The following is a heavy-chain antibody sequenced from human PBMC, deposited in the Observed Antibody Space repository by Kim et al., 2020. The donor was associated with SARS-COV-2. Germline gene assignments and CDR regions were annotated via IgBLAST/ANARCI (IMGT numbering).Heavy chain of an antibody. CDR3: ARVGDGMTGYLGLDY. Sequence: SVKVSCKASGGTFSSYAISWVRQAPGQGLEWMGGIIPIFGTANYAQKFQGRVTITADKSTSTAYMELSSLRSEDTAVYYCARVGDGMTGYLGLDYWGQGTLVTVSS. CDR2: IIPIFGTA. J-gene: IGHJ4*02. V-gene: IGHV1-69*06. CDR1: GGTFSSYA. D-gene: IGHD3-9*01.